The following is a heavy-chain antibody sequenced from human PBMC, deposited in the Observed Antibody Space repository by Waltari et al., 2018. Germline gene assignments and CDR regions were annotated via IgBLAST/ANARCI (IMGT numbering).Heavy chain of an antibody. CDR3: ARGGTVEMATIRPYWYFDL. CDR2: MIPIFGTE. CDR1: GGTFSSYA. Sequence: QVQLVQSGAEVKKPGSSVKVSCKASGGTFSSYAISWVRQAPGQGLEWMGRMIPIFGTENYAQKFQGRVTITADKSTSTAYMELSSLRSEDTAVYYCARGGTVEMATIRPYWYFDLWGRGTLVTVSS. D-gene: IGHD5-12*01. V-gene: IGHV1-69*08. J-gene: IGHJ2*01.